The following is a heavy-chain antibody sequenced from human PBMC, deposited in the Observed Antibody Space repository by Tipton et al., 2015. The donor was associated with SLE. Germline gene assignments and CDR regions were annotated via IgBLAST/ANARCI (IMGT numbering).Heavy chain of an antibody. CDR2: FYYGGST. D-gene: IGHD2-21*01. V-gene: IGHV4-39*07. Sequence: TLSLTCSVSGVSTSDTTYFWGWIRQPPGQALEWIGSFYYGGSTYYNPSLQSRVTISVDTSKNQFSLKLSSVTAADTAVYYCAVNVVVKVQVDYWGQGALVTVSS. CDR3: AVNVVVKVQVDY. CDR1: GVSTSDTTYF. J-gene: IGHJ4*02.